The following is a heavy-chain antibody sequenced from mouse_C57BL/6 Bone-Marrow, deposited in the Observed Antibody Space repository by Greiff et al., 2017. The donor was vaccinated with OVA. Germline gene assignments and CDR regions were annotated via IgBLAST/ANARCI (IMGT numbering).Heavy chain of an antibody. CDR1: GYTFTDYY. Sequence: EVQLQQSGPELVKPGASVKISCKASGYTFTDYYMNWVKQSHGKSLEWIGEINPNNGGTSYNQKFKGKATLTVDKSSSTAYMELRSLTSEDSAVYYCARPLYFDYWGQGTTLTVSS. CDR3: ARPLYFDY. J-gene: IGHJ2*01. V-gene: IGHV1-26*01. CDR2: INPNNGGT.